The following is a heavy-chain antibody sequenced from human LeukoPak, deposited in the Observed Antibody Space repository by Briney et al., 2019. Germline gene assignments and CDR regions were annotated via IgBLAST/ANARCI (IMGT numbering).Heavy chain of an antibody. CDR3: AKDFYGGSRGGFDY. D-gene: IGHD1-26*01. Sequence: PGGSLRLSCAASGFTFSNAWMSWVRQAPGKGLEWVSAISGSGGSTYYADSVKGRFTISRDNSKNTLYLQMNSLRAEDTAVYYCAKDFYGGSRGGFDYWGQGTLVTVSS. V-gene: IGHV3-23*01. CDR1: GFTFSNAW. J-gene: IGHJ4*02. CDR2: ISGSGGST.